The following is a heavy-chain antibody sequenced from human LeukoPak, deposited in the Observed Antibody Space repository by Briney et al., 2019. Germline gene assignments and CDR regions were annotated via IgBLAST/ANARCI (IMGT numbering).Heavy chain of an antibody. V-gene: IGHV4-59*01. D-gene: IGHD3-22*01. CDR3: ARGRTYYDTSGALDYFDY. CDR2: IFYSGST. CDR1: GGSISSYY. J-gene: IGHJ4*02. Sequence: SQTLSLTCTVSGGSISSYYWSWIRQPPGKGLEWIGYIFYSGSTNYNPSLKSRVTISVDTSKNKFSLKLSSVTAADTAVYYCARGRTYYDTSGALDYFDYWGQGTLVTVSS.